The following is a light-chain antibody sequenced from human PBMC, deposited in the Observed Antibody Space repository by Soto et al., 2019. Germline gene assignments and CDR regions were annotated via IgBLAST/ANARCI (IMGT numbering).Light chain of an antibody. V-gene: IGLV2-11*01. Sequence: QSVLTQPRSVSGSPGQSVTISCTGTSSDVGAYNYVSWYQQHPGKAPKLIVYDVISRPSGVPDRFSGSKSGNTASLTISGLQAEDEVDYYCCSYAGSYPYGFGTGTKVTVL. CDR2: DVI. CDR3: CSYAGSYPYG. CDR1: SSDVGAYNY. J-gene: IGLJ1*01.